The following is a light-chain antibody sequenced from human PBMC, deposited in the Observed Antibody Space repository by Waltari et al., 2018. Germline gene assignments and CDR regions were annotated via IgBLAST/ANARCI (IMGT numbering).Light chain of an antibody. CDR1: SSNIRTTS. Sequence: QSVLTQPPSASGTPGQRVTISCSGSSSNIRTTSAPWYQHTPGTAPRLLIYSNAQRPSGVPDRFSGSKSGTSASLAISGLQSEDEANYYCAAWDDNLHGPVFGGGTKLTVL. J-gene: IGLJ3*02. V-gene: IGLV1-44*01. CDR2: SNA. CDR3: AAWDDNLHGPV.